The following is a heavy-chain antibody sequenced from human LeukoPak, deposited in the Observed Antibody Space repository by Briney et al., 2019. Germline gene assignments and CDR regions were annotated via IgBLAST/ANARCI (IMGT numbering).Heavy chain of an antibody. CDR3: ARGRTVTTAYYFDY. Sequence: IPILGIANYAQKFQGRVTITVDKSTSTAYMELSSLRSEDTAVYYCARGRTVTTAYYFDYWGQGTLVTVSS. J-gene: IGHJ4*02. D-gene: IGHD4-17*01. CDR2: IPILGIA. V-gene: IGHV1-69*04.